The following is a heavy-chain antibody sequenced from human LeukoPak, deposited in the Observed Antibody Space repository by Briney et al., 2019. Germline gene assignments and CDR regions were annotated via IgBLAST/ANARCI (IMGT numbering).Heavy chain of an antibody. CDR2: ISGSGGST. CDR3: AKGEDTSGYDGE. Sequence: GGSLRLSCAASGFTGFTFSSYSMNWARQAPGKGLEWVSAISGSGGSTYYADSVKGRFTISRDNSKSTLYLQMNSLRAEDTAVYYCAKGEDTSGYDGEWGQGTLVTVSS. V-gene: IGHV3-23*01. CDR1: GFTGFTFSSYS. J-gene: IGHJ4*02. D-gene: IGHD5-12*01.